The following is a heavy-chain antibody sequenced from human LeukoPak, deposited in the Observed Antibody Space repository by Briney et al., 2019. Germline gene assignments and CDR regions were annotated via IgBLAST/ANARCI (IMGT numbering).Heavy chain of an antibody. CDR1: GGSISSYY. D-gene: IGHD6-13*01. CDR3: ARDILWDSSSPRYFDY. V-gene: IGHV4-59*12. CDR2: IYYSGST. J-gene: IGHJ4*02. Sequence: SETLSLTCTVSGGSISSYYWSWIRQPPGKGLEWIGYIYYSGSTNYNPSLKSRVTISVDTSKNQFSLKLSSVTAADTAVYYCARDILWDSSSPRYFDYWGQGTLVTVSS.